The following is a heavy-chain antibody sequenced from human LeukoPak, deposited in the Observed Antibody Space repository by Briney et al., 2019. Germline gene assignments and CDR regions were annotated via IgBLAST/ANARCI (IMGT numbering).Heavy chain of an antibody. J-gene: IGHJ4*02. CDR2: INHSGST. Sequence: PSETLSLTCAVYGGSFSGYYWSWIRQPPGKGLEWIGEINHSGSTNYNPSLKSRVTISVDTSKNQFSLKLSSVTAADTAVYYCAGYYYDSSGYHTFDYWGQGTLVTVSS. D-gene: IGHD3-22*01. CDR3: AGYYYDSSGYHTFDY. V-gene: IGHV4-34*01. CDR1: GGSFSGYY.